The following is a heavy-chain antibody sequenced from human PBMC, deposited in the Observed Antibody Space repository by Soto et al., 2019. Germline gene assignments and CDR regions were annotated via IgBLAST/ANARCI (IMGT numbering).Heavy chain of an antibody. CDR1: GGSFISYA. CDR2: IIPIFGKG. V-gene: IGHV1-69*13. J-gene: IGHJ4*02. Sequence: ASVKVSCKASGGSFISYAISWVRQAPGQGLEWMGGIIPIFGKGNYAQRFQGRVTITADESTSTVHMELSSLRAEDTAVYYCAHMGRYYDILTGYSWTIDYWGQGTLVTVSS. CDR3: AHMGRYYDILTGYSWTIDY. D-gene: IGHD3-9*01.